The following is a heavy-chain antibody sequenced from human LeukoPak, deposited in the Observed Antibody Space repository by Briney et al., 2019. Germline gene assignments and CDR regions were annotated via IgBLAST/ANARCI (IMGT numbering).Heavy chain of an antibody. D-gene: IGHD6-6*01. CDR2: FDPEDGET. CDR3: ATGAGGYSSSSRGYYYYYMDV. CDR1: GYTLTELS. Sequence: GASVTVSCKVSGYTLTELSMHWVRQAPGKGLEWMGGFDPEDGETIYAQKFQGRVTMTEDTSTDTAYMELSSLRSEDTAVYYCATGAGGYSSSSRGYYYYYMDVWGKGTTVTVSS. J-gene: IGHJ6*03. V-gene: IGHV1-24*01.